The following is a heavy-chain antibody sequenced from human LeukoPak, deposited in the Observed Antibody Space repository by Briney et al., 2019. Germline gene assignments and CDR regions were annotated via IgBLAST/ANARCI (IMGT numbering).Heavy chain of an antibody. CDR3: AREGAHCSSTSCQRAFDI. Sequence: ASVKVSCXASGYTFTSYGISWVRQAHGQGLEWMAWISTYNGNTNYAQKLQGRVTMTTDTSTSTAYMELRSLRSDDTAVYYCAREGAHCSSTSCQRAFDIWGQGTMVTVSS. CDR1: GYTFTSYG. CDR2: ISTYNGNT. J-gene: IGHJ3*02. D-gene: IGHD2-2*01. V-gene: IGHV1-18*01.